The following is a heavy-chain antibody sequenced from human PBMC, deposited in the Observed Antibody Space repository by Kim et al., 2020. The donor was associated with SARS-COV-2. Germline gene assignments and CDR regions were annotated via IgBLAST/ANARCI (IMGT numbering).Heavy chain of an antibody. CDR3: ARGNFGYLDP. Sequence: NTEYSQKFQGRVTIIRDTSATTAYMALSSLSSEDTAIYYCARGNFGYLDPWGQGTLVTVSS. CDR2: NT. J-gene: IGHJ5*02. D-gene: IGHD3-22*01. V-gene: IGHV1-3*01.